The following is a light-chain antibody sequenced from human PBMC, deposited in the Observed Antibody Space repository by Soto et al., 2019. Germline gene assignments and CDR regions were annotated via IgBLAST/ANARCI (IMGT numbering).Light chain of an antibody. Sequence: QSVLTQPASVSGSPGQSITISCTGTSSDIGTYNYVSWYQQHPGKAPKLMIYDVNNRPSGVSNRFSGSKSGNTASLTISGLQADDESDYYCCSYTTSSTVVFGGGTKLTVL. CDR2: DVN. CDR3: CSYTTSSTVV. J-gene: IGLJ2*01. V-gene: IGLV2-14*01. CDR1: SSDIGTYNY.